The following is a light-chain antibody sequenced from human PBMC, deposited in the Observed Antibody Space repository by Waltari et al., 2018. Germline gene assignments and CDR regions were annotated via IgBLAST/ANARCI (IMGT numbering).Light chain of an antibody. V-gene: IGLV10-54*04. Sequence: QAGLTQPPSLSRDLGQTATLTCTGNKNNVANQGAAWLQQHRGHPPKLLSFRSNNLPSGISERFSASTSGNTASLTITGLQPDDEADYYCSAWDSDLVAVVFGGGTKLTVL. CDR3: SAWDSDLVAVV. CDR1: KNNVANQG. CDR2: RSN. J-gene: IGLJ3*02.